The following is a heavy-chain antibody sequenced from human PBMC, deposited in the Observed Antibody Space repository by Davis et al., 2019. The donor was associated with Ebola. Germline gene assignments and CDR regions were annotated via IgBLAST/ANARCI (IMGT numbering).Heavy chain of an antibody. CDR2: INTDGSST. V-gene: IGHV3-74*01. J-gene: IGHJ4*02. CDR1: GFTFTSYW. Sequence: PGGSLRLSCAASGFTFTSYWMHWVRQAPGKGLVWVSRINTDGSSTSYADSVKGRFTISRDNAKNTLYLQMNSLRAEDTAVYYCARDRGQWLAHDYWGQGTLVTVSS. D-gene: IGHD6-19*01. CDR3: ARDRGQWLAHDY.